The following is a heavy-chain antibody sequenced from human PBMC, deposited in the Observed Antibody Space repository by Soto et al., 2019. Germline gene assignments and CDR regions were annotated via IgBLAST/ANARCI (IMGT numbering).Heavy chain of an antibody. CDR2: ISGSGGST. CDR1: GFTFSSYA. V-gene: IGHV3-23*01. D-gene: IGHD3-10*01. CDR3: AKDDGSGSYYNIPFFDY. Sequence: GGSLRLSCAASGFTFSSYAMSWVRQAPGKGLEWVSAISGSGGSTYYADSVKGRFTISRDNSKNTLYLQMNSLRAEDTAVYYCAKDDGSGSYYNIPFFDYWGQGTLVTVSS. J-gene: IGHJ4*02.